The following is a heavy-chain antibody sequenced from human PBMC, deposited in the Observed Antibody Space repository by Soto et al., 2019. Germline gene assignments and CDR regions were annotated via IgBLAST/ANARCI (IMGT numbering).Heavy chain of an antibody. V-gene: IGHV1-69*12. CDR3: ATHPMATITYYSGMDV. CDR2: IIPIFDTA. Sequence: QVQLVQSGAEVKKPGSSVRVSCKASGGTSSSYAIRWVRQATRQGLEWMGGIIPIFDTADYAQKFQGRVTITADDTTSTAYMELSSLRSEDPPVYYCATHPMATITYYSGMDVWGQGTMVTVSS. D-gene: IGHD5-12*01. J-gene: IGHJ6*02. CDR1: GGTSSSYA.